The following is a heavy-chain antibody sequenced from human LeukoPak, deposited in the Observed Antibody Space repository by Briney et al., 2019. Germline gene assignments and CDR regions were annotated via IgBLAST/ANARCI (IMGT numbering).Heavy chain of an antibody. Sequence: ASVKVSCKASGHTFSSYAMNWVRQAPGQGLEWMGWINTNTGNPTYAQGFTGRFVFSFDTSVSTAYLQISSLKAEDTAVYYCARDQIAVAGTRTHYYYYYMDVWGKGTTVTVSS. J-gene: IGHJ6*03. CDR2: INTNTGNP. V-gene: IGHV7-4-1*02. CDR3: ARDQIAVAGTRTHYYYYYMDV. D-gene: IGHD6-19*01. CDR1: GHTFSSYA.